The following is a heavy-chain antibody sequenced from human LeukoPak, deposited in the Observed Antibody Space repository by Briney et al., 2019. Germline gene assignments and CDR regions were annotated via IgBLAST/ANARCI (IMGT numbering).Heavy chain of an antibody. CDR2: INHSGST. CDR1: GVSISSDSYY. V-gene: IGHV4-39*07. J-gene: IGHJ6*03. CDR3: ARVGQLVYYYYYYMDV. Sequence: SQTLSLTCTVSGVSISSDSYYWSWIRQPPGKGLEWIGEINHSGSTNYNPSLKSRVTISVDTSKNQFSLKLSSVTAADTAVYYCARVGQLVYYYYYYMDVWGKGTTVTVSS. D-gene: IGHD5-18*01.